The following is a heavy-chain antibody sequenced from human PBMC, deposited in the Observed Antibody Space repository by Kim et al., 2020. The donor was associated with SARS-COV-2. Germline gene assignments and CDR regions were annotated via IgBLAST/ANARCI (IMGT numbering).Heavy chain of an antibody. CDR3: ARSSLLDFDY. D-gene: IGHD3-16*02. J-gene: IGHJ4*02. V-gene: IGHV1-2*02. Sequence: GGTNYEQKLQGRVTRTRDTSISTVYLELTSLRSDDTAVYYCARSSLLDFDYWGQGTLVTVSS. CDR2: GGT.